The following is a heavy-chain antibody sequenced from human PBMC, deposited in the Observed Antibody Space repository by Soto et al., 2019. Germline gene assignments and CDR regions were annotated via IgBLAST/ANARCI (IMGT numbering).Heavy chain of an antibody. D-gene: IGHD3-22*01. J-gene: IGHJ4*01. CDR2: INHSGST. Sequence: SETLSLTCAVYGGSFSGYYWSWIRQPPGKGLEWTGEINHSGSTNYNPSLKSRVTISVDTSKNQFSLKLSSVTAADTAVYYCARGVKGSGYYYVSYYFDYWGHGTLVTVSS. CDR1: GGSFSGYY. CDR3: ARGVKGSGYYYVSYYFDY. V-gene: IGHV4-34*01.